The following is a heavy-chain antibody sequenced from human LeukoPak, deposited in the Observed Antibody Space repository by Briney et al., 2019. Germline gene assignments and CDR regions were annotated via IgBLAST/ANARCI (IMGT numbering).Heavy chain of an antibody. CDR3: ARDVSEF. CDR2: ISAYNGNT. D-gene: IGHD3-10*01. J-gene: IGHJ4*02. Sequence: ASVKVSCKASGYTFTSYGISWVRQAPGQGLEWMGWISAYNGNTNYAQKLQGRVTMTTDTSTSTAYMALRSLSSDATAASYCARDVSEFWGQGTLVTVSS. V-gene: IGHV1-18*01. CDR1: GYTFTSYG.